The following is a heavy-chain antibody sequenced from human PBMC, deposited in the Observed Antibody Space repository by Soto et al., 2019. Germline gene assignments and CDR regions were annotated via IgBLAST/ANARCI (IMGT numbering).Heavy chain of an antibody. CDR3: ARDGGLGDGYTSVDV. CDR2: MNPNSGNT. J-gene: IGHJ6*02. CDR1: GYTFTSYD. V-gene: IGHV1-8*01. Sequence: QVQLVQSGAEVKKPGASVKVSCKASGYTFTSYDINWVRQATGQGLEWMGWMNPNSGNTGYAQKFERRVTTPRNTSISRAYMELSSLRYEDTAVYYGARDGGLGDGYTSVDVWGQGTTVTVSS. D-gene: IGHD5-12*01.